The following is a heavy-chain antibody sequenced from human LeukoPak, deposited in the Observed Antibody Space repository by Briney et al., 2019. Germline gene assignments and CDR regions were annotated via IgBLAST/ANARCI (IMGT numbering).Heavy chain of an antibody. Sequence: GGSLRLSCTASGFTFGDYAMSWFRQAPGKGLEWVGFIRSKAYGGTTEYAASVKGRFTISRDDSKSIAYLQMNSLRAEDTAVYYCAPDHDYAFYYYGMDVWGQGTTVTVSS. J-gene: IGHJ6*02. CDR2: IRSKAYGGTT. CDR3: APDHDYAFYYYGMDV. D-gene: IGHD4-17*01. CDR1: GFTFGDYA. V-gene: IGHV3-49*03.